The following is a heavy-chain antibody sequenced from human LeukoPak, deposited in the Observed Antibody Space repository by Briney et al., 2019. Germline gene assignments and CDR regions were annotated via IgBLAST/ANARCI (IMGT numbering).Heavy chain of an antibody. CDR1: GFTFSSYA. CDR2: IFGSGGSA. CDR3: AKSPYIASHIDFDY. D-gene: IGHD3-16*01. J-gene: IGHJ4*02. V-gene: IGHV3-23*01. Sequence: GGSLRLSCTASGFTFSSYAMYWVRQAPGKGLEWVSGIFGSGGSAHYADSVKGRFTISRDNSKNTVYLQMNSLKAEDTAVYYCAKSPYIASHIDFDYWGQGTLVTVSS.